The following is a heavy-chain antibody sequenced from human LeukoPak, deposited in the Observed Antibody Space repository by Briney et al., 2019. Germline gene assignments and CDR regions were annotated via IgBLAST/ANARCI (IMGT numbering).Heavy chain of an antibody. CDR2: IYYGGST. CDR1: GGSISSYY. V-gene: IGHV4-59*08. J-gene: IGHJ4*02. D-gene: IGHD1-1*01. CDR3: ARHIGARGTTGTDGPFDY. Sequence: SETLSLTCTVSGGSISSYYWSWIRQPPGKGLEWIGYIYYGGSTNYNPSLKSRVTISVDTSKNQFSLKLSSVTAADTAVYYCARHIGARGTTGTDGPFDYWGQGTLVTVSS.